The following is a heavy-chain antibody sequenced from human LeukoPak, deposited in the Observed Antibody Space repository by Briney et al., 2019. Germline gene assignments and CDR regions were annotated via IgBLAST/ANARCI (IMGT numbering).Heavy chain of an antibody. CDR3: TRTGRWLQPY. J-gene: IGHJ4*02. Sequence: GGSLRLSCAASGFTFSGSAMHWVRQAPGKGLEWVGFIRSKANDETTEYAASVKGRFTISRDDSKSIAYLQMNSLKTEDTAVYYCTRTGRWLQPYWGQGTLVTVSS. CDR2: IRSKANDETT. D-gene: IGHD5-24*01. CDR1: GFTFSGSA. V-gene: IGHV3-49*04.